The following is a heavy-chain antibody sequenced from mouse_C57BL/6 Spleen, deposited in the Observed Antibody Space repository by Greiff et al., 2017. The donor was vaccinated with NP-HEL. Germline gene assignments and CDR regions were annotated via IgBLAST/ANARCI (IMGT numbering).Heavy chain of an antibody. CDR3: TTLRLPYAMDY. D-gene: IGHD2-10*01. CDR1: GFNIKDDY. V-gene: IGHV14-4*01. J-gene: IGHJ4*01. CDR2: IDPENGDT. Sequence: EVKLQQSGAELVRPGASVKLSCTASGFNIKDDYMHWVKQRPEQGLEWIGWIDPENGDTEYASKFQGKATITADTSSNTAYLQLSSLTSEDTAVYYCTTLRLPYAMDYWGQGTSVTVSS.